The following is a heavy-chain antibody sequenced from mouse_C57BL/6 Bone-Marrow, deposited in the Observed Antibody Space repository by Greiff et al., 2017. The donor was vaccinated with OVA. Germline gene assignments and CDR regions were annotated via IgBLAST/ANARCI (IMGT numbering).Heavy chain of an antibody. J-gene: IGHJ2*01. CDR1: GFNIKDDY. CDR2: IDPENGDT. V-gene: IGHV14-4*01. Sequence: DVQLQESGAELVRPGASVKLSCTASGFNIKDDYMHWVKQRPEQGLEWIGWIDPENGDTEYASKFQGKATITADTSSNTAYLQLSSLTSEDTAVYYCTQFITTVDYWGQGPTLTVSS. CDR3: TQFITTVDY. D-gene: IGHD1-1*01.